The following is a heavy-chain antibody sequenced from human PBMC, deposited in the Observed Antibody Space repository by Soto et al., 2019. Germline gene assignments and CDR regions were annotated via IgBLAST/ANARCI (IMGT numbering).Heavy chain of an antibody. J-gene: IGHJ6*03. CDR3: AVRYCTNGVCYTNYYYYIDV. Sequence: EVQLLESGGGLVQPGGSLRLSCAASGFTFSTYAMSWVRQAPGKGLEWVSTITTSGGNTYYADSVQGLFTISRDNSKNTVYLQISSLRADDTAVYYCAVRYCTNGVCYTNYYYYIDVWGKGTTVTVSS. CDR1: GFTFSTYA. D-gene: IGHD2-8*01. CDR2: ITTSGGNT. V-gene: IGHV3-23*01.